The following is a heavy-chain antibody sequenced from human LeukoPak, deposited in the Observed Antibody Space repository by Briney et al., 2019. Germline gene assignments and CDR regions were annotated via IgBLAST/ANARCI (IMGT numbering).Heavy chain of an antibody. CDR2: ISPTGSTT. Sequence: GGSLRLSCIASGFSFSGHWMHWARQLPGKGLVWVSRISPTGSTTSYAVSVKGRFTVSRDNAKNTLYLQVNNLRAEDTAVYYCARGPNSNWSGLDFRGQGTLLTVSS. J-gene: IGHJ4*02. D-gene: IGHD6-6*01. V-gene: IGHV3-74*01. CDR3: ARGPNSNWSGLDF. CDR1: GFSFSGHW.